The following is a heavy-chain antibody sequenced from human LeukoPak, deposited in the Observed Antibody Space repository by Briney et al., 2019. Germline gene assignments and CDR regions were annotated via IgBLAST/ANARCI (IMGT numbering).Heavy chain of an antibody. CDR2: INHSGST. CDR3: ARDGYCSGGSCYPPDY. CDR1: GGSFSGYY. J-gene: IGHJ4*02. V-gene: IGHV4-34*01. Sequence: SETLSLTCAVYGGSFSGYYWSWIRQPPGKGLEWIGEINHSGSTNYNPSLKSRVTISVDTSKNQFFLKLSSVTAADTAVYYCARDGYCSGGSCYPPDYWGQGTLVTVSS. D-gene: IGHD2-15*01.